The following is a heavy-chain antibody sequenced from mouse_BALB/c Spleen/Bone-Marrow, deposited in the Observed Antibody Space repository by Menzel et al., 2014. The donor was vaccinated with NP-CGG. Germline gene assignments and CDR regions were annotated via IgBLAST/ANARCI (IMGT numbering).Heavy chain of an antibody. D-gene: IGHD2-1*01. CDR1: GYSFTTYW. CDR2: IHPSDRET. Sequence: VKLMESGTEVVRPGASVRLSCKASGYSFTTYWMNWVKHRPGQGLEWIGMIHPSDRETRLNQKFKNKATLTVDKSSSPAYMQLNRPTSEESAVFYCAREKVYYGISWFAYWGQGTLVTVSA. J-gene: IGHJ3*01. CDR3: AREKVYYGISWFAY. V-gene: IGHV1S82*01.